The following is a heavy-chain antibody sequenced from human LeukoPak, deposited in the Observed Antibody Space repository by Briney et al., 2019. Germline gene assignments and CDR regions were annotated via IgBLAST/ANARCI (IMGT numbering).Heavy chain of an antibody. CDR2: INPISGAT. J-gene: IGHJ4*02. D-gene: IGHD3-16*02. CDR3: ARLPYRDGVAQDY. V-gene: IGHV1-46*01. Sequence: VASVKVSCKTSGYTFTRYYMQWVRRAPGHGLEWMGIINPISGATDYAQKFQGRVTMTRDTSTSTVYMELSSLRSEDTAMYYCARLPYRDGVAQDYWGQGTLVTVSP. CDR1: GYTFTRYY.